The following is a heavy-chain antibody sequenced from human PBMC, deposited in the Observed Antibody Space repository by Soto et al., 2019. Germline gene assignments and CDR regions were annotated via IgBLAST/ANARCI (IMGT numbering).Heavy chain of an antibody. CDR1: GFIFSDFD. J-gene: IGHJ4*01. CDR3: TRAEFYGSGNADC. V-gene: IGHV3-48*02. CDR2: ISSSSRTI. D-gene: IGHD3-10*01. Sequence: HPGGSLRLSCEGFGFIFSDFDMNWVRQAPGKGLEWVSYISSSSRTIYYADSVKGRFTISRDNAKNSLFLQMNSLRHEDTALYYCTRAEFYGSGNADCWGQGVLVTVSS.